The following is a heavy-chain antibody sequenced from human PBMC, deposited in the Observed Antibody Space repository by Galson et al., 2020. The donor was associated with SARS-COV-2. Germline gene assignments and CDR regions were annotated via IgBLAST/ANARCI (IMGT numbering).Heavy chain of an antibody. J-gene: IGHJ5*02. D-gene: IGHD3-10*01. Sequence: SVKVSCKASGGTFSSYAISWVRQAPGQGLEWMGGIIPIFGTANYAQTFQGRVTITADESTSTAYMELSSLRSEDTAVYYCARTGPLYGSGSYEGWFDPWGQGTLVTVSS. CDR1: GGTFSSYA. CDR3: ARTGPLYGSGSYEGWFDP. V-gene: IGHV1-69*13. CDR2: IIPIFGTA.